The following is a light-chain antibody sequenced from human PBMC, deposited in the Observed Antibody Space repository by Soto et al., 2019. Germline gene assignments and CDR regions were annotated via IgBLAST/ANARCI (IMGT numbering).Light chain of an antibody. V-gene: IGLV2-14*01. J-gene: IGLJ2*01. CDR3: SSYTSSSSPVV. Sequence: QTVVTQPASVSGSPGQSITISCTGTSSDVGGYNYVSWYQQHPGKAPKLMIYEVSNRPSGVSNRFSGSKYGNTASLTISGLQAEDEADYYCSSYTSSSSPVVFGGGTKVTVL. CDR1: SSDVGGYNY. CDR2: EVS.